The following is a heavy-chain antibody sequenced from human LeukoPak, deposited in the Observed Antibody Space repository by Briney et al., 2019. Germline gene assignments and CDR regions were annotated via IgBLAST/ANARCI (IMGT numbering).Heavy chain of an antibody. V-gene: IGHV1-46*01. Sequence: ASVKVSCKASGYTFTSYYMHWVRQAPGQGLEWMGIINPSGGSTSYTQKFQGRVTMTRDTSTSTVYMELSSLRSEDTAVYYCARDLLAVAGEWMIDYWGQGTLVTVSS. CDR1: GYTFTSYY. CDR3: ARDLLAVAGEWMIDY. CDR2: INPSGGST. J-gene: IGHJ4*02. D-gene: IGHD6-19*01.